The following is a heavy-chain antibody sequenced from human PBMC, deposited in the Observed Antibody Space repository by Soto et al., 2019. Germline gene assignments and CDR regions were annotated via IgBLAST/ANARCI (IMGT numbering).Heavy chain of an antibody. J-gene: IGHJ4*02. CDR3: AREGLLPSYYFDY. CDR1: GGSISSYY. Sequence: KTSETLSLTCTVSGGSISSYYWSWIRQPPGKGLEWIGYIYYSGSTNYNPSLKSRVTISVDTSKNQFSLKLSSVTAADTAVYYCAREGLLPSYYFDYWGQGTLVTVSS. V-gene: IGHV4-59*01. D-gene: IGHD2-15*01. CDR2: IYYSGST.